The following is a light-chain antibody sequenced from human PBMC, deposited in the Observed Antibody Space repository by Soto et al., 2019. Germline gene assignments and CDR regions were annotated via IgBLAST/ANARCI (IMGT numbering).Light chain of an antibody. Sequence: EIVLTQSPATLSLSPGERATLSCRASQSVSNYLAWFQQKPGQAPRLLIYDASNRATGVPARFSGSGSGTDFTLTISSLEPEDFAVYYCQQRSSWPLLTFGGGTKVEI. CDR3: QQRSSWPLLT. CDR2: DAS. V-gene: IGKV3-11*01. J-gene: IGKJ4*01. CDR1: QSVSNY.